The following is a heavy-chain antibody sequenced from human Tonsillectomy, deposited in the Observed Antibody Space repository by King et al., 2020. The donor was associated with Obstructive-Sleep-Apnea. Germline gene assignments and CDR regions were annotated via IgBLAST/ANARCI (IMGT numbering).Heavy chain of an antibody. CDR2: IYPGDSDT. Sequence: VQLVESGAEVKKPGESLKISCMGSGYRFRSYWIGWVRQMPGKGLEWMGSIYPGDSDTRYSPSFQGQVTISVDKSICTAYLQWSSLKASDTAMYYCARTGVGATQGIDYWGQGSLVTVSS. J-gene: IGHJ4*02. V-gene: IGHV5-51*01. CDR3: ARTGVGATQGIDY. D-gene: IGHD1-26*01. CDR1: GYRFRSYW.